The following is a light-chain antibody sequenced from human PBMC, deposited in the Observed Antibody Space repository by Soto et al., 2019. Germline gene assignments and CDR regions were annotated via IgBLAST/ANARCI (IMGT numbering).Light chain of an antibody. CDR1: QSVSSSY. Sequence: EIGLTQSPGTLSLSPGERATLSCSASQSVSSSYLAWHQQKPGQAPRRLIYGASSRATGIPDRFSGSGSGTDFTLNISRLEPEDFAVYYCQQYGSSLLTFGGGTKVEIK. CDR2: GAS. V-gene: IGKV3-20*01. CDR3: QQYGSSLLT. J-gene: IGKJ4*01.